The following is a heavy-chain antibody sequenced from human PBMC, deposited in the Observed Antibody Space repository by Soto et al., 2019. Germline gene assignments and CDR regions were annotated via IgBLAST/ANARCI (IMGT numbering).Heavy chain of an antibody. CDR1: GFTFSDYY. CDR2: ISSSGSTI. CDR3: ARKVYYDGSGSHARQYYFDD. V-gene: IGHV3-11*01. Sequence: PGGSLRLSCAASGFTFSDYYMSWIRQAPGKGLEWVSYISSSGSTIYYADSVKGRFTISRDNAKNSLYLQMNSLRAEDTAVYYCARKVYYDGSGSHARQYYFDDWGKGTLVPVSS. J-gene: IGHJ4*02. D-gene: IGHD3-10*01.